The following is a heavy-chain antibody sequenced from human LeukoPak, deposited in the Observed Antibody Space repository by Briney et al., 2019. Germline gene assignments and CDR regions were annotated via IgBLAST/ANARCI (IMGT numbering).Heavy chain of an antibody. Sequence: GASVKVSRKVSGYTLTELSMHWVRQAPGKGLGWMGGFDPEDGETIYAQKFQGRVTMTEDTSTDTAYMELSSLRSEDSAVYYCATASPRVVAATPFDYWGQGTLVTVSS. J-gene: IGHJ4*02. V-gene: IGHV1-24*01. CDR2: FDPEDGET. CDR1: GYTLTELS. CDR3: ATASPRVVAATPFDY. D-gene: IGHD2-15*01.